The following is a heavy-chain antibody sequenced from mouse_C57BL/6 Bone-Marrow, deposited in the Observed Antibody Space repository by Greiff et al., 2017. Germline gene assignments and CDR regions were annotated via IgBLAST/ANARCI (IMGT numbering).Heavy chain of an antibody. CDR3: ARLSGWYFDV. V-gene: IGHV1-54*01. J-gene: IGHJ1*03. D-gene: IGHD3-1*01. CDR1: GYAFTNYL. Sequence: VKLQESGAELVRPGTSVKVSCKASGYAFTNYLIEWVKQRPGQGLEWIGVINPGSGGTNYNEKFKGKATLTADKSSSTAYMQLSSLTSEDSAVYFCARLSGWYFDVWGTGTTVTVSS. CDR2: INPGSGGT.